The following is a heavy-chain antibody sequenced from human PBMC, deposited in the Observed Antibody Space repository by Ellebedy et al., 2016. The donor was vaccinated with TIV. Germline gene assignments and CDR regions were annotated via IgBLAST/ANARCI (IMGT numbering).Heavy chain of an antibody. Sequence: GESLKISCAASGFTFSSYSMNWVRQAPGKGLEWVSSISSSSSYIYYADSVKGRFTISRDNAKNSLYLQMNSLRDEDTAVYYCASHLEGGSGWSLEYYFDYWGQGTLVTVSS. CDR2: ISSSSSYI. CDR3: ASHLEGGSGWSLEYYFDY. CDR1: GFTFSSYS. V-gene: IGHV3-21*01. J-gene: IGHJ4*02. D-gene: IGHD6-19*01.